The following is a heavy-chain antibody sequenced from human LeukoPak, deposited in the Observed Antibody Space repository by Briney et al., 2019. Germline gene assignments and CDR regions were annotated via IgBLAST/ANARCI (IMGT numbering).Heavy chain of an antibody. V-gene: IGHV4-31*03. CDR3: AREDGYSYGRNIVY. Sequence: PSQTLSLTCTVSGGSIISGGYYWSWIRQHPGKGLEGIGYIYYSGSTYYNPSLKSRVTISVDTSKNQFSLKLSSVTAADTAVYYCAREDGYSYGRNIVYWGQGTLVTVSS. D-gene: IGHD5-18*01. J-gene: IGHJ4*02. CDR1: GGSIISGGYY. CDR2: IYYSGST.